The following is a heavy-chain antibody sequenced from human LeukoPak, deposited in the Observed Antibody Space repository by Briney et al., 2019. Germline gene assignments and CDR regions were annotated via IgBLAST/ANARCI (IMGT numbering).Heavy chain of an antibody. CDR1: GGSISSSSYY. D-gene: IGHD3-10*01. V-gene: IGHV4-39*07. Sequence: PSETLSLTCTVSGGSISSSSYYWGWIRQPPGKGLEWIGSIYHSGSTYYNPSLKSRVTISVDTSKNQFSLKLSSVTAADTAVYYCARNDWFGEARRDYWGQGTLVTVSS. CDR3: ARNDWFGEARRDY. CDR2: IYHSGST. J-gene: IGHJ4*02.